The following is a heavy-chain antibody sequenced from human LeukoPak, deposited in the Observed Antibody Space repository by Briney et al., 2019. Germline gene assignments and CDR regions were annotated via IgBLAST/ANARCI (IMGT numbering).Heavy chain of an antibody. Sequence: TGGSLRLSCAASGFTFSSYGMHWVRQAPGKGLEWVAFIRNDGSNKYYADSVKGRFTISRDNSKNTLNLQMNSLRAEDTAVYYCAKGPNYDILTGWRKTHNAFDIWGQGTMVTVSS. CDR3: AKGPNYDILTGWRKTHNAFDI. V-gene: IGHV3-30*02. D-gene: IGHD3-9*01. J-gene: IGHJ3*02. CDR1: GFTFSSYG. CDR2: IRNDGSNK.